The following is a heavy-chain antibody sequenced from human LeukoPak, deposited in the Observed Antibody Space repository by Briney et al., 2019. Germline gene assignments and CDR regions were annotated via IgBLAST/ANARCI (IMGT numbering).Heavy chain of an antibody. CDR1: GGSISSYY. Sequence: SETLSLTCTVSGGSISSYYWSWIRQPPGKGLEWIGYIYYSGSTNYNPSLTSRVTISVATSTHQFSLKLSSVTAADTAVYYCARSQGFSSGWYNDYWGQGTLVTVSS. CDR2: IYYSGST. CDR3: ARSQGFSSGWYNDY. J-gene: IGHJ4*02. V-gene: IGHV4-59*01. D-gene: IGHD6-19*01.